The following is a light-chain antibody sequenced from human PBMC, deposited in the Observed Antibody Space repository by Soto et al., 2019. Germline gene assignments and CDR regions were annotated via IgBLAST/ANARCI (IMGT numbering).Light chain of an antibody. CDR2: GNS. V-gene: IGLV1-40*01. CDR3: QSYDSSLSVVV. CDR1: SSSIGAGYD. J-gene: IGLJ2*01. Sequence: QSVLTQPPSVSGAPGQRVTISCTGSSSSIGAGYDVHWYQQLPGTAPKLLIYGNSNRPSGVPDRFSGSKSGTSASLAITGLQAEDEPDYYCQSYDSSLSVVVFGGGTQLTVL.